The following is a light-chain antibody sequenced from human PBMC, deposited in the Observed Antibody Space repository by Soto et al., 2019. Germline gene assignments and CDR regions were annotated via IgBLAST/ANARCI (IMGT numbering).Light chain of an antibody. CDR2: EAS. J-gene: IGKJ1*01. V-gene: IGKV3-11*01. CDR1: QSVSSY. Sequence: EIVLTQSPATLSLSPGERATLSCRASQSVSSYLAWYQQKPGQAPRLLFSEASNRATGIPDRFSASGSGTDFTLTISDVQPEDFALYYCHQRQSWPRTFGQGTKVDIK. CDR3: HQRQSWPRT.